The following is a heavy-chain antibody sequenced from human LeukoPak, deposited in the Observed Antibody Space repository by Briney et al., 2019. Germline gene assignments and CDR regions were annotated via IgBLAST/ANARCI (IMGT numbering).Heavy chain of an antibody. V-gene: IGHV3-48*03. D-gene: IGHD1-26*01. CDR3: AREGSYYSDAFDI. CDR2: ISSSGSTI. Sequence: GGSLRLSCAASGFTFSSYEMNWVRQAPGKGLEWVSYISSSGSTIYYADSVRGRFTISRDNAKNSLYLQMNSLRAEDTAVYYCAREGSYYSDAFDIWGQGTMVTVSS. CDR1: GFTFSSYE. J-gene: IGHJ3*02.